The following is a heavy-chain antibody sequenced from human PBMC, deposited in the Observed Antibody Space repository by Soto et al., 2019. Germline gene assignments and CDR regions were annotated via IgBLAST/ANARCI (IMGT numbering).Heavy chain of an antibody. Sequence: QVQLVQSGAEVKKPGSSVKVSCKASGGTFSSDAIIWVRQAPRRGLEWMGGIIPISGTANYVQKFQGRVTITADESTSTGYMERTSLRSEDTAVYYCARDAGDMIRGVMGFFDYWGQGTLVTVSS. CDR3: ARDAGDMIRGVMGFFDY. CDR2: IIPISGTA. V-gene: IGHV1-69*01. J-gene: IGHJ4*02. CDR1: GGTFSSDA. D-gene: IGHD3-10*01.